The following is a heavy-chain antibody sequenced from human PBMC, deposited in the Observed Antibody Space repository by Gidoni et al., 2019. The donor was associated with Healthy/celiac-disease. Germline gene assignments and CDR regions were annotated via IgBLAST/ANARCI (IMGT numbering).Heavy chain of an antibody. Sequence: EVQLVESGGVVVQPGGSLRLSCAAAGFTFDDYTMHWVRPAPGKGLEWVSLISWDGGSTYYADSVKGRFTISRDNSKHSLYLQMNSLRTEDTALYYCAKDIRYYYYGMDVWGQGTTVTVSS. CDR1: GFTFDDYT. V-gene: IGHV3-43*01. CDR3: AKDIRYYYYGMDV. CDR2: ISWDGGST. J-gene: IGHJ6*02.